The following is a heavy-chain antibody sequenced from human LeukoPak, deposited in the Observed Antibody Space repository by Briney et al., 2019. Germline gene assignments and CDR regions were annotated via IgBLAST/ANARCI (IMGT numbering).Heavy chain of an antibody. V-gene: IGHV3-23*01. CDR1: GFTFRRYV. CDR2: VSGCCITN. Sequence: GVSLRLPCAVPGFTFRRYVMNWVRQPPPKGLDGVSSVSGCCITNYYEDSVRGRITISRDNSNNTLYLKMNSVRVEDTAIYYCAKGANGDYDNPFDYWGQGALVIVS. J-gene: IGHJ4*02. CDR3: AKGANGDYDNPFDY. D-gene: IGHD4-17*01.